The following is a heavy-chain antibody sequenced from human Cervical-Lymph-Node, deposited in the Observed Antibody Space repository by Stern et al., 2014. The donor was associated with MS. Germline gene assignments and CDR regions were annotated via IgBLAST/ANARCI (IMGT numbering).Heavy chain of an antibody. CDR1: GGSISSGSYY. CDR3: ARWAYGGDSESPFDY. CDR2: IYTSGST. Sequence: QLQLQESGPGLVKPSQTLSLTCTVSGGSISSGSYYWSWIRQPAGKGLEWIGRIYTSGSTNYNPSLKSRVTISVDTSKNQFSLKLSSVTAADTAVYYCARWAYGGDSESPFDYWGQGTLVTVSS. J-gene: IGHJ4*02. D-gene: IGHD1-26*01. V-gene: IGHV4-61*02.